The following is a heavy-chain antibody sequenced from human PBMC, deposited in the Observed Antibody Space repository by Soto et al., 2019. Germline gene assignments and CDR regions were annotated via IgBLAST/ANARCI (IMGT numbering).Heavy chain of an antibody. CDR3: ARSLGGHYYYYMDV. D-gene: IGHD3-16*01. V-gene: IGHV3-48*01. J-gene: IGHJ6*03. CDR2: ISISSSTI. CDR1: GFTFSSYN. Sequence: PGGSLRLSCAASGFTFSSYNMNWVRQAPGEGLEWVSYISISSSTIYYADSVKGRFTISRDKAKNSLYLQMNSLRAEDTAVYYCARSLGGHYYYYMDVWGKGTTVTVSS.